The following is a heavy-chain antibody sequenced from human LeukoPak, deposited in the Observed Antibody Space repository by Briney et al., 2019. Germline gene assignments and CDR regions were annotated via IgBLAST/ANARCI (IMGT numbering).Heavy chain of an antibody. CDR1: GFTFRGYT. J-gene: IGHJ4*02. V-gene: IGHV3-30*04. Sequence: PGRSLRLSCGASGFTFRGYTMHWVRQAPGKGLQWVAVISWDGNKKFYADSAEGRFTISRDNSKNTLSLQMNSLRLEDTALYYCAREGGNSTSWGYFDYWGQGTLVTVSS. D-gene: IGHD6-13*01. CDR3: AREGGNSTSWGYFDY. CDR2: ISWDGNKK.